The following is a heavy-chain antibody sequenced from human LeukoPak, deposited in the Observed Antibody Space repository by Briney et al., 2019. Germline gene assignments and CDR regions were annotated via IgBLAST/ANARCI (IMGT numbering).Heavy chain of an antibody. D-gene: IGHD3-22*01. CDR1: GLIVSNYW. V-gene: IGHV3-7*01. Sequence: PGGSLRLSCAASGLIVSNYWMSWVRQAPGKGLEWVANIKQDGSEKYYVDSVKGRFTISRDNVKNSLYLQMNSLRVEDTAVYYCARGPGSSGGAYVGDYWGHGTLVTVSS. CDR2: IKQDGSEK. J-gene: IGHJ4*01. CDR3: ARGPGSSGGAYVGDY.